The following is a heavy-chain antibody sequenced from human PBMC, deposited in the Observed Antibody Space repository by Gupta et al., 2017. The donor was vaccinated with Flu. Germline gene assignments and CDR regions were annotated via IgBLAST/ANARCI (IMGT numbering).Heavy chain of an antibody. Sequence: QLQLQESGPGLVEPSETLSLTCTVSGVSISRSSYYWGWIRQPPGKGLEWIGSISNTGNTYYNPSLKSRVTISVDTPKSQFSLKLSSVTAADTAVYYCARKPGSASYYLDYWGQGTLVTVSS. J-gene: IGHJ4*02. D-gene: IGHD3-10*01. CDR3: ARKPGSASYYLDY. V-gene: IGHV4-39*01. CDR1: GVSISRSSYY. CDR2: ISNTGNT.